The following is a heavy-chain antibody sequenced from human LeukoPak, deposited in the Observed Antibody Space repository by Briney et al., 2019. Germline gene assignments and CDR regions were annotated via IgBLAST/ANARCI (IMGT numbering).Heavy chain of an antibody. Sequence: KPSETLSLTCAVYGGSFSGYYWSWIRQPPGKGLEWVGEINHSGSTNFNPSLKSRVTNSVDKSKNQFALKLSSATAPDTAVFFCGRRYYDILTGYSRAFDIWGQGTMVTVSS. CDR3: GRRYYDILTGYSRAFDI. CDR2: INHSGST. CDR1: GGSFSGYY. V-gene: IGHV4-34*01. J-gene: IGHJ3*02. D-gene: IGHD3-9*01.